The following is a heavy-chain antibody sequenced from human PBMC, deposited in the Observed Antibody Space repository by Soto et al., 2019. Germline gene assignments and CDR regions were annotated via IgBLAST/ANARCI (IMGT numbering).Heavy chain of an antibody. V-gene: IGHV1-8*01. Sequence: GASVKVSCKASGYTFTSYDINWVRQATGQGLEWMGWMNPNSGNTGYAQKFQGRVTMTRNTSISTAYMELSSLRSEDTAVYYCARRLVVRGIRRPNWFDPWGQGTLVTVSS. D-gene: IGHD3-10*01. CDR2: MNPNSGNT. CDR1: GYTFTSYD. J-gene: IGHJ5*02. CDR3: ARRLVVRGIRRPNWFDP.